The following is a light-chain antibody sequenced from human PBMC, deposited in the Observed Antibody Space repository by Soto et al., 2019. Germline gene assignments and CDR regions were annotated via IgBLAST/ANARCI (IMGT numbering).Light chain of an antibody. J-gene: IGKJ3*01. CDR1: QVISSY. V-gene: IGKV1-9*01. Sequence: DTQLTQSPSFLSASVGDRVTITCRASQVISSYLAWYQQKPGKAPKLLIYAASTLQSGVPSRFSGSGSGTEFTLTTSSLQPEDFATYYCQQLNTYPLFTFGPGTKVDIK. CDR2: AAS. CDR3: QQLNTYPLFT.